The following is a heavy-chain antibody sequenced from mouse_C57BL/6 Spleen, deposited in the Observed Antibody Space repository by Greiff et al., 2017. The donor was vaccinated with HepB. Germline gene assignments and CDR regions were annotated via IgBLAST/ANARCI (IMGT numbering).Heavy chain of an antibody. CDR2: IDPEDGET. V-gene: IGHV14-2*01. CDR3: ASLYYGSRPFAY. J-gene: IGHJ3*01. Sequence: EVQVVESGAELVKPGASVKLSCTASGFNIKDYYMHWVKQRTEQGLEWIGRIDPEDGETKYAPKFQGKATITADTSSNTAYLQLSSLTSEDTAVYYCASLYYGSRPFAYWGQGTLVTVSA. CDR1: GFNIKDYY. D-gene: IGHD1-1*01.